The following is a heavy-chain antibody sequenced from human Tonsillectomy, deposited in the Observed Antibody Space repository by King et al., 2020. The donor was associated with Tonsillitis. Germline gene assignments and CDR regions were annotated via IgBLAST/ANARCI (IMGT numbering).Heavy chain of an antibody. CDR2: IWYDGSNK. D-gene: IGHD2-2*01. CDR1: GFTFSSYG. V-gene: IGHV3-33*01. J-gene: IGHJ4*02. CDR3: ARDSWRYCRSTTCSGTFDY. Sequence: VQLVESGGGVVQPGRSLRLSCAASGFTFSSYGMHWVRQAPGKGLEWVAVIWYDGSNKYYADSVKGRFTISRDNSKNTLYLQMDSLRAEDTAVYYCARDSWRYCRSTTCSGTFDYWGQGTLVTVSS.